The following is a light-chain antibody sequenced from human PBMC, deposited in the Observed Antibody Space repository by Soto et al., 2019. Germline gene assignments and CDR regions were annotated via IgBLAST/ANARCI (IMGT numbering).Light chain of an antibody. CDR2: GNS. J-gene: IGLJ2*01. CDR1: SSNIGAGYD. CDR3: QSYDSSLSGVV. V-gene: IGLV1-40*01. Sequence: QSVLTQPPSVSGAPGQRVPISCTGSSSNIGAGYDVHWYQQLPGTAPKLLIYGNSNRPSGVPDRFSGSKSGTSASLAITGFQAEDEADYYCQSYDSSLSGVVFGGGTKLTVL.